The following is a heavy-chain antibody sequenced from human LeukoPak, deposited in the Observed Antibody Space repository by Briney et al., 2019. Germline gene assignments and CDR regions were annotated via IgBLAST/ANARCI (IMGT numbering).Heavy chain of an antibody. Sequence: SETLSLTCTVSGGSISSYYWSWIRQPPGRGLEWIGYIYYSGSTNYNPSLKSRVTISVDTSKNQFSLKLSSVTAADTAVYYCARHNSGSYYGAIDYWGQGTLVTVSS. J-gene: IGHJ4*02. CDR3: ARHNSGSYYGAIDY. V-gene: IGHV4-59*01. CDR2: IYYSGST. D-gene: IGHD1-26*01. CDR1: GGSISSYY.